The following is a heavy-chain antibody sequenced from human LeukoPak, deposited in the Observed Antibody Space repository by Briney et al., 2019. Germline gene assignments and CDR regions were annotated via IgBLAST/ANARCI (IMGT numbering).Heavy chain of an antibody. J-gene: IGHJ4*02. V-gene: IGHV4-30-2*01. Sequence: SETLSLTCPVSGDSINSAGAYWTWIRQPPEKGLEWIGFIYHGGSAFYSPSLKSRVTISIDRSKNQFSLNLNSVTAADTAVYYCARVPPTDKHSGYKVLDYWGQGILVTVSS. CDR3: ARVPPTDKHSGYKVLDY. CDR2: IYHGGSA. D-gene: IGHD5-12*01. CDR1: GDSINSAGAY.